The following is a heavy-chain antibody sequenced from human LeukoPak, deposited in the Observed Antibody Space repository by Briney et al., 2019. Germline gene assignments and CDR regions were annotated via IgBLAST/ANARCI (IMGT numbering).Heavy chain of an antibody. Sequence: ASVKVSCKASGYIFTRFGISWVRQAPGQGLEWMGWISAYNGNTNYAQKLQGRFTMTTDTSASTAYMELRSLRSDDTAVYYCARGTGRGYGGNSDAFDIWGHGTMVTVSS. D-gene: IGHD4-23*01. J-gene: IGHJ3*02. V-gene: IGHV1-18*01. CDR2: ISAYNGNT. CDR3: ARGTGRGYGGNSDAFDI. CDR1: GYIFTRFG.